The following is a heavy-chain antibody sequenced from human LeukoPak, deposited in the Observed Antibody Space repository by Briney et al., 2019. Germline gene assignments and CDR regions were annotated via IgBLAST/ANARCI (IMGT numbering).Heavy chain of an antibody. CDR1: GYIFTDYY. D-gene: IGHD1-26*01. V-gene: IGHV1-2*06. CDR3: ATAGRGWPDY. CDR2: INPNSGGT. Sequence: ASVKVSCKASGYIFTDYYMHWVRQAPGQELGWMGRINPNSGGTNYAQKFQGRVTMTRDTSISTAYTELSSLRSEDTAVYYCATAGRGWPDYWGQGTLVTVSS. J-gene: IGHJ4*02.